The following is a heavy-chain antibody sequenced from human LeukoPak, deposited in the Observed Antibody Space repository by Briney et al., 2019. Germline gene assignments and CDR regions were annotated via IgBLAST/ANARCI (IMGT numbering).Heavy chain of an antibody. D-gene: IGHD3-22*01. Sequence: SETLSLTCTVSGGSISSHYWSWIRQPPGKGLEWIGYSYYSGSTNYNPSLKSRVTISVDTSKNQFSLKLSSVTAADTALYYCARHYYDSSGYYYVDAFDIWGQGTMVTVSS. J-gene: IGHJ3*02. CDR1: GGSISSHY. V-gene: IGHV4-59*11. CDR3: ARHYYDSSGYYYVDAFDI. CDR2: SYYSGST.